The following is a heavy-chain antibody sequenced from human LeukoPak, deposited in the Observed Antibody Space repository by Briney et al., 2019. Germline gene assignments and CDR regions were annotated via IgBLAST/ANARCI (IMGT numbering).Heavy chain of an antibody. Sequence: PGGSLRLSCAAPGFTFSSYEMNWVRQAPGKGLEWVSAISGGSVSTYYADSVKGRFTISRDNSKNTLYLQMNSLRAGDTAVFYCAKSSGASTFRAAFDIWGQGTMVTVSS. CDR2: ISGGSVST. J-gene: IGHJ3*02. CDR1: GFTFSSYE. D-gene: IGHD1-26*01. V-gene: IGHV3-23*01. CDR3: AKSSGASTFRAAFDI.